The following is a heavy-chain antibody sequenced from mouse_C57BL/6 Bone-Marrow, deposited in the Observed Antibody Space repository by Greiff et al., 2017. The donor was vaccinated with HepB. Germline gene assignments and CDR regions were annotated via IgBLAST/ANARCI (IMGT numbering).Heavy chain of an antibody. V-gene: IGHV8-8*01. CDR2: IWWDADK. J-gene: IGHJ4*01. CDR3: ARIYQYDSSSYYYAMDY. CDR1: GFSLSTFGMG. Sequence: QVPLPASGPVLLQPSQTLSLTCSFSGFSLSTFGMGVGWIRQPSGQGLEWLAHIWWDADKYYNPALKSRLTISKDTSKNQVFLTIANVDTADTATYYGARIYQYDSSSYYYAMDYWGQGTSVTVSS. D-gene: IGHD1-1*01.